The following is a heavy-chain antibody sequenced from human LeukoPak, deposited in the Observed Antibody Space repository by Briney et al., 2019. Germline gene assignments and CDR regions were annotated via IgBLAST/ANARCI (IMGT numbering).Heavy chain of an antibody. CDR3: ARGSYSYGRNWFDP. CDR2: INHSGST. Sequence: SETLSLTCAVYGGSFSGYYWSWIRQPPRKGLEWIGGINHSGSTNYNPSLKSRVTISVDTSKNQFSLKLSSVTAADTAVYYCARGSYSYGRNWFDPWGQGTLVTVSS. CDR1: GGSFSGYY. J-gene: IGHJ5*02. V-gene: IGHV4-34*01. D-gene: IGHD5-18*01.